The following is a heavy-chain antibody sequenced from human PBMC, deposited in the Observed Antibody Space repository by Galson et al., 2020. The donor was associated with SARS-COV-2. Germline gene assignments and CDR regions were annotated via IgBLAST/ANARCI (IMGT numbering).Heavy chain of an antibody. V-gene: IGHV3-33*06. Sequence: GGSLRLSCAASGFTFSSYGMHWVRQAPGKGLEWVAVIWYDGSNKYYADSVKGRFTISRDNSKNTLYLQMNSLRAEDTAVYYCAKDVTSFGGGYFDLWGRGTLVTVSS. J-gene: IGHJ2*01. CDR3: AKDVTSFGGGYFDL. D-gene: IGHD3-3*01. CDR1: GFTFSSYG. CDR2: IWYDGSNK.